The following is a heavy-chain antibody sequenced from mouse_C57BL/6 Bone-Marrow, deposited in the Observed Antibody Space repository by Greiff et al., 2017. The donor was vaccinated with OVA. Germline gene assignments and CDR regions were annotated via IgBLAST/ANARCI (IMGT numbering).Heavy chain of an antibody. CDR3: ARDGNIDY. CDR1: GYTFTSYW. CDR2: IDPSDSYT. D-gene: IGHD2-1*01. Sequence: QVQLQQPGAELVMPGALVKLSCKASGYTFTSYWMHWVKQRPGQGLEWIGEIDPSDSYTNYNQKFKGKSTLTVDKSSSTAYMQLSSLTSEDSAVYYCARDGNIDYWGQGTTLTVSS. V-gene: IGHV1-69*01. J-gene: IGHJ2*01.